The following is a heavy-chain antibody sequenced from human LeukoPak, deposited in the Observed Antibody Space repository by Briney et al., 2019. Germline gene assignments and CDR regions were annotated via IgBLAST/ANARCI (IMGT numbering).Heavy chain of an antibody. CDR3: VRGFDSSGYYSEYLQH. CDR1: GYSFTSYW. Sequence: GESLKISCKGSGYSFTSYWIGWVRQMPGKGLEWMGIIYPGDSDTRYSPSFQGQVTISADKSISTAYLQWSSLKASDTAMYYCVRGFDSSGYYSEYLQHWGQGTLVTVSS. V-gene: IGHV5-51*01. J-gene: IGHJ1*01. D-gene: IGHD3-22*01. CDR2: IYPGDSDT.